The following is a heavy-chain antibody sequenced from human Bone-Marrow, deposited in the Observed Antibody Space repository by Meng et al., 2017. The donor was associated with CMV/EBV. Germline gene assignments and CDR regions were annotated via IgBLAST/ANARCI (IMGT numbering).Heavy chain of an antibody. CDR2: ISGSGFST. J-gene: IGHJ4*02. V-gene: IGHV3-23*01. CDR1: GFTFSNYA. Sequence: GESLKISCAGSGFTFSNYAMTWVRQAPGKGPEWVSGISGSGFSTYYADSVKGRFTISRDNSKNTLFLEMNSLRVGDTAVYYCAKYQTKGARILVVMDYWGQGTLVTFSS. D-gene: IGHD3-22*01. CDR3: AKYQTKGARILVVMDY.